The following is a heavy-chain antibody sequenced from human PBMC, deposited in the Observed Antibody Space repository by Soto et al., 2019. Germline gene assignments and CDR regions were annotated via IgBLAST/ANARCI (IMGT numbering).Heavy chain of an antibody. Sequence: PGGSLRLSCTASGFTFSSYWMNWVRQAPGKGLEWVANIKEDGSEKYYVDSVKGRFTISRDNAKNSLYLQMNSLRAEDTAVYYCATERHGGSCYLANWGQGTLVTAPQ. CDR3: ATERHGGSCYLAN. J-gene: IGHJ4*02. V-gene: IGHV3-7*01. D-gene: IGHD2-15*01. CDR1: GFTFSSYW. CDR2: IKEDGSEK.